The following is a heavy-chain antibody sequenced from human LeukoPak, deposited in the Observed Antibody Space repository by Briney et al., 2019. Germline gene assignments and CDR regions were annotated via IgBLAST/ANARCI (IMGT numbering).Heavy chain of an antibody. CDR3: ARTGDSSGPYYYYGMDV. D-gene: IGHD3-22*01. J-gene: IGHJ6*02. V-gene: IGHV1-8*01. CDR2: MNPNSGNT. Sequence: GASVTVSCTASGYTFTSYDINWVRQATGQGLEWMGWMNPNSGNTGYAQKFQGRVTMTRNTSISTAYMELSSLRSEDTAVYYCARTGDSSGPYYYYGMDVWGQGTTVTVSS. CDR1: GYTFTSYD.